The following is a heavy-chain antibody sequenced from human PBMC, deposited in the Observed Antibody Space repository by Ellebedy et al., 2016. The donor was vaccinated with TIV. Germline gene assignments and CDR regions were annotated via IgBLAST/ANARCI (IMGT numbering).Heavy chain of an antibody. CDR3: TTAGSSGYRAFDF. D-gene: IGHD3-22*01. CDR1: GFTFTNAW. V-gene: IGHV3-15*01. Sequence: PGGSLRLSCAASGFTFTNAWMSWVRQAPGKGLEWVGHIKSKTDGGSTDYAAPVKGRFTISRDDSKNTLYLQMNSLKTEETAVYFCTTAGSSGYRAFDFWGQGALVAVSS. CDR2: IKSKTDGGST. J-gene: IGHJ4*02.